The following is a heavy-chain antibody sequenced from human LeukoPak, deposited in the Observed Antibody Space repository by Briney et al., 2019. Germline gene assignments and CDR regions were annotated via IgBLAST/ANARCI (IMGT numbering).Heavy chain of an antibody. J-gene: IGHJ4*02. D-gene: IGHD6-25*01. Sequence: SETLSLTCAVSGGSFSGYSWSWLRQPPGKGLEWIGEINHSGSTNYNPSLTSRVTISVDTSKNQFSLRLSSVTAADTAVYYCARHSGAHTLDYWGQGTLVTVSS. V-gene: IGHV4-34*01. CDR2: INHSGST. CDR3: ARHSGAHTLDY. CDR1: GGSFSGYS.